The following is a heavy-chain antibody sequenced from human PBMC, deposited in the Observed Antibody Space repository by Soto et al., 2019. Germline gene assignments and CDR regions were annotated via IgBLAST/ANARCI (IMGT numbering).Heavy chain of an antibody. D-gene: IGHD1-1*01. J-gene: IGHJ4*02. CDR1: GVSMSSGDFY. CDR3: ASDGAYNSGIDS. V-gene: IGHV4-30-4*01. Sequence: SETLSLTCSVSGVSMSSGDFYWSWIRQPPGKGLEWIGYIYDRGSTYYNPSLMSRITITHDTSRNQFSLKLTSVTAADTAVYYCASDGAYNSGIDSWGQGALLTISS. CDR2: IYDRGST.